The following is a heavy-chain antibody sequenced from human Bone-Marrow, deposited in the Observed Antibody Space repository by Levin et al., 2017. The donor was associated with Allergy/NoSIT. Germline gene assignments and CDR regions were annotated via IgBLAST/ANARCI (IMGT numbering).Heavy chain of an antibody. D-gene: IGHD2-2*01. CDR1: GYSFPDYY. CDR2: INPKSSGT. V-gene: IGHV1-2*02. CDR3: AREYASAYGY. J-gene: IGHJ4*02. Sequence: GESLKISCKGSGYSFPDYYIHWVRQAPGQGLEWMGSINPKSSGTNYAQKFQGRVSMTRDTSISTVYMELSSLRTDDTAVYYCAREYASAYGYWGQGTLVTVSS.